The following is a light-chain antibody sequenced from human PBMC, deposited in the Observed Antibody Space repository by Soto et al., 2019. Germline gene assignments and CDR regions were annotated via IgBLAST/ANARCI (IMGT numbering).Light chain of an antibody. CDR3: QQYGKLPVT. J-gene: IGKJ4*01. V-gene: IGKV3-20*01. Sequence: EIVLTQSPGTLSLSPGERATLSCRASQSVSSSYLAWYQQKPGQAPRLLIYGASSRTTGIPDRFSGSGSGTDFTLTISRLEPEEFAVYYCQQYGKLPVTFGGGTKVDIK. CDR1: QSVSSSY. CDR2: GAS.